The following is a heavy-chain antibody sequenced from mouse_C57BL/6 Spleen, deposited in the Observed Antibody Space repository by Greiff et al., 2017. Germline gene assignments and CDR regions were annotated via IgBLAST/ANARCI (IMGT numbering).Heavy chain of an antibody. CDR3: VRGYDYLFAY. J-gene: IGHJ3*01. D-gene: IGHD2-4*01. CDR1: GFTFSDYY. CDR2: ISNGGGST. V-gene: IGHV5-12*01. Sequence: DVMLVESGGGLVQPGGSLKLSCAASGFTFSDYYMYWVRQTPEKRLEWVAYISNGGGSTYYPDTVKGRFTISRDNAKNTLYLQMSRLKSEDTAMYYCVRGYDYLFAYWGQGTLVTVSA.